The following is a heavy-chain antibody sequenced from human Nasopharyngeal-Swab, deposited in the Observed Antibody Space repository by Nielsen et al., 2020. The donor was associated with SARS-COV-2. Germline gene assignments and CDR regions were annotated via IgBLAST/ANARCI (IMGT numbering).Heavy chain of an antibody. CDR2: ISGSGGST. CDR3: ATSKGDFWSGYYPYYYFDY. V-gene: IGHV3-23*01. Sequence: GGSLRLSCAASGFTFSSYAMSWVRQAPGKGLEWVSAISGSGGSTYYADSVKGRFTISRDNSKNTLYLQMNSLRAEDTAVYYCATSKGDFWSGYYPYYYFDYWGQGTLVTVSS. J-gene: IGHJ4*02. CDR1: GFTFSSYA. D-gene: IGHD3-3*01.